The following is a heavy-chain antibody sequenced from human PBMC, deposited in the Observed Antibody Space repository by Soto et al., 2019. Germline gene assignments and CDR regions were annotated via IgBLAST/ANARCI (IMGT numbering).Heavy chain of an antibody. CDR3: ARVVDTAMVHNWFDP. CDR2: IIPIFGTA. D-gene: IGHD5-18*01. Sequence: GASVKVSCKASGGTFSSYAISWVRQAPGQGLEWMGGIIPIFGTANYAQKFQGRVTITADESTSTAYMELSSLRSEDTAVYYCARVVDTAMVHNWFDPWGQGTLVTVSS. J-gene: IGHJ5*02. V-gene: IGHV1-69*13. CDR1: GGTFSSYA.